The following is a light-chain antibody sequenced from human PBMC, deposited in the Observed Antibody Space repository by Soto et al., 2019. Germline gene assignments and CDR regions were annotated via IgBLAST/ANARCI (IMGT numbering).Light chain of an antibody. CDR2: GS. CDR3: QQYNWWPWT. CDR1: QSISSD. J-gene: IGKJ1*01. Sequence: EIVRTQSPATLSVSPGERATLSCRASQSISSDLAWYQQKPGQAPRLLIYGSTRATGIPARFSGSGSGTEFTLTISSLQSEDSALYYCQQYNWWPWTFGQGTKVDIK. V-gene: IGKV3-15*01.